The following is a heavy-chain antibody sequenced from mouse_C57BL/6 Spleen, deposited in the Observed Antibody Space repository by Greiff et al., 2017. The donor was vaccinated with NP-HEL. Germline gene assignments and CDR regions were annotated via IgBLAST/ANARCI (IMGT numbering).Heavy chain of an antibody. J-gene: IGHJ4*01. CDR3: ASPYYSSSYYAMDY. CDR2: IDPSDSYT. CDR1: GYTFTSYW. V-gene: IGHV1-50*01. Sequence: VQLQQPGAELVKPGASVKLSCKASGYTFTSYWMQWVKQRPGQGLEWIGEIDPSDSYTNYNQKFKGKATLTVDTSSSTAYMQLSSLTSEDSAVYYCASPYYSSSYYAMDYWGQGTSVTVSS. D-gene: IGHD1-1*01.